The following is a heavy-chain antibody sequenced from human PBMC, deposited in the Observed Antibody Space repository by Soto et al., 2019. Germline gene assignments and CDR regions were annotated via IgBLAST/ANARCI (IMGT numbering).Heavy chain of an antibody. J-gene: IGHJ3*02. CDR2: IYYSGST. V-gene: IGHV4-31*03. CDR1: GGSISSGGYY. Sequence: SETLSLTCTVSGGSISSGGYYWSWIRQHPGKGLEWIGYIYYSGSTYYNPSLKSRVTISVDTSKNQFSLKLSSVTAADTAVYYCARSGRHSSGWIDAFDIWGQGTMVTVSS. CDR3: ARSGRHSSGWIDAFDI. D-gene: IGHD6-19*01.